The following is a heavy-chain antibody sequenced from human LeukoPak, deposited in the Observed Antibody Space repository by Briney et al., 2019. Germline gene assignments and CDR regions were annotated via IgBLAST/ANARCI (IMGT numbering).Heavy chain of an antibody. CDR1: GFTFSGYG. Sequence: GGSLRLSCAAAGFTFSGYGMHWVRQAPGKGLEWVAFIRYDGSNKYYADSVKGRFTISRDNSKNTLYLQMNSLRAEDTAVYYGAKEGWWEPSISGYWGQGTLVTVSS. J-gene: IGHJ4*02. D-gene: IGHD1-26*01. CDR3: AKEGWWEPSISGY. CDR2: IRYDGSNK. V-gene: IGHV3-30*02.